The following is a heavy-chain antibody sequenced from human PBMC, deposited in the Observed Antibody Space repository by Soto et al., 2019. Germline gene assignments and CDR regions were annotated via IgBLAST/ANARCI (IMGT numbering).Heavy chain of an antibody. J-gene: IGHJ5*02. Sequence: AQLVESGGGLVQPGGSLRVSCAVSGFTFSDYWMSWVRQAPGKGLEWVAKIKQDGSEKDYVDSVKGRFTISRDNANNSLYLHMCSLRVEDTAIYYCARGGRDAYDWFDPWGQGTLVTVSS. V-gene: IGHV3-7*01. D-gene: IGHD3-16*01. CDR2: IKQDGSEK. CDR1: GFTFSDYW. CDR3: ARGGRDAYDWFDP.